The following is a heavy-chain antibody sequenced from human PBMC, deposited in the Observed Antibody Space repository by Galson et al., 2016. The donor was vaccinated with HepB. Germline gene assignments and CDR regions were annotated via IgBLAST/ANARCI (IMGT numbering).Heavy chain of an antibody. J-gene: IGHJ4*02. D-gene: IGHD4-17*01. CDR2: IWYDRNNK. CDR3: ARDRYGDYLDY. CDR1: GFTFNSYG. Sequence: SLRLSCAASGFTFNSYGMHWVRQAPGKGLEWVAIIWYDRNNKYYADSVKGRFTISRGISKNTLYLQMNSLRAEDTAVYYCARDRYGDYLDYWGQGTLVTVSS. V-gene: IGHV3-33*01.